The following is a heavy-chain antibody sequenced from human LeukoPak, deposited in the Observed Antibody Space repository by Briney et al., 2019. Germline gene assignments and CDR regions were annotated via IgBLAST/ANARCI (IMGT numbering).Heavy chain of an antibody. CDR2: ISYDGSNK. V-gene: IGHV3-30-3*01. CDR1: GFTFSSYA. Sequence: PGGSLRLSWAASGFTFSSYAMHWVRQAPGKGLEWVAVISYDGSNKYYADSVKGRFTISRDNSKNTLYLQMNSLRAEDTAVYYCATPIVVVPAAKNLIDYWGQGTLVTVSS. J-gene: IGHJ4*02. CDR3: ATPIVVVPAAKNLIDY. D-gene: IGHD2-2*01.